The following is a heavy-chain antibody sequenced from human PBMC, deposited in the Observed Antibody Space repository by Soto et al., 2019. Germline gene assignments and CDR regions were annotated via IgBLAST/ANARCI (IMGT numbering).Heavy chain of an antibody. J-gene: IGHJ4*02. V-gene: IGHV3-21*01. CDR3: AREDGIVGATSAFDY. CDR2: INGRGNYI. CDR1: GFTFSTYN. Sequence: EVQLVESGGGLVKPGGSLRLSCAASGFTFSTYNMNWVRQAPGKGLDWVSSINGRGNYIYYADSVKGRFTISRDNAKNSLYLQMNSLRAEDTAVYYCAREDGIVGATSAFDYWGQGTLVTVSS. D-gene: IGHD1-26*01.